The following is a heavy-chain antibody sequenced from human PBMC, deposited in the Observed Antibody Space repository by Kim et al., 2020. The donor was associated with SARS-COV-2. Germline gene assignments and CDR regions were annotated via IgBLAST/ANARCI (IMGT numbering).Heavy chain of an antibody. CDR1: GGSISSYY. V-gene: IGHV4-59*08. CDR2: IYYSGST. Sequence: SETLSLTCTVSGGSISSYYWSWIRQPPGKGLEWIGYIYYSGSTNYNPSLTSRVTISVDTSKNQFSLKLSSVTAADTAVYYCARLPSSSWYFDYWGQGTLVTVSS. J-gene: IGHJ4*02. D-gene: IGHD6-13*01. CDR3: ARLPSSSWYFDY.